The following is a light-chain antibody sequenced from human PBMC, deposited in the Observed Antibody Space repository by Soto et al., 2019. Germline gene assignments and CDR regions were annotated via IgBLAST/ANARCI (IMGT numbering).Light chain of an antibody. V-gene: IGKV1-5*01. CDR1: QSISSW. J-gene: IGKJ4*01. CDR3: QQYNSDSALT. Sequence: DIQMTQSPSTLSASVGDRVTITCRASQSISSWLAWYQQKPGKAPKLLIYDASSLESGVPSRFSGSGSGTEFTLTIRSLQPDDFATYYCQQYNSDSALTFGGGTKVEIK. CDR2: DAS.